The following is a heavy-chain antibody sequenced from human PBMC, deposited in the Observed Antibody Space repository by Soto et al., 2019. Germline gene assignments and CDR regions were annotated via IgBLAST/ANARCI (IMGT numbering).Heavy chain of an antibody. CDR3: AKDDVSGDGLWLVSD. Sequence: DVRLLESGGGLVHPGGSLRLSCAASGFNFNTFAMIWVRQAPGKGQEWVSGITGSGGTIEYAASVKGRFTISRDNSKNTVDLQMNSLRAEDTGLYYCAKDDVSGDGLWLVSDWGQGALVTVS. J-gene: IGHJ4*02. D-gene: IGHD2-21*02. V-gene: IGHV3-23*01. CDR1: GFNFNTFA. CDR2: ITGSGGTI.